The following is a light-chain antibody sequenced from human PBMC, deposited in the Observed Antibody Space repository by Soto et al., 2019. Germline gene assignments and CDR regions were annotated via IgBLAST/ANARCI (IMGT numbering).Light chain of an antibody. CDR2: DAS. J-gene: IGKJ4*01. V-gene: IGKV3-11*01. CDR1: QSVSSH. CDR3: QPRSDWPLL. Sequence: EIVLTQSPATLSLSPGERATLSCRASQSVSSHLTWYQHIPGQAPRLLIYDASTRANGIPARFSGSGSGTDFTLNISSLEPEDFAVYYCQPRSDWPLLFGGGTRVEIK.